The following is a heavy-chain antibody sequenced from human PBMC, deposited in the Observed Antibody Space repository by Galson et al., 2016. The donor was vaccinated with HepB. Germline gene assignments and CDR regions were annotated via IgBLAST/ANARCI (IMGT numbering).Heavy chain of an antibody. Sequence: SLRLSCAASGFSFSRYAMQWVRQTPGKGLEWVAAIPYDGRNKYHTDSVRGRFTISRDNSKNTLYLQMDSLRAEDAAVYYCALNWNCDSWGQGTLVTVSS. CDR1: GFSFSRYA. CDR2: IPYDGRNK. D-gene: IGHD1-1*01. J-gene: IGHJ4*02. CDR3: ALNWNCDS. V-gene: IGHV3-30*04.